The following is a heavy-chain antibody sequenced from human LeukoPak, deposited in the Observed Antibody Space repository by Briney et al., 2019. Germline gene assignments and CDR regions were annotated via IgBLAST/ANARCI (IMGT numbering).Heavy chain of an antibody. V-gene: IGHV3-30*04. CDR1: GFTFSSYA. CDR3: AREPFWDGAVAGLFVYYFDY. CDR2: ISYDGSNK. D-gene: IGHD6-19*01. Sequence: GGSLRLSCAASGFTFSSYAMHWVRQAPGKGLEWVAVISYDGSNKYYADSVKGRFTISRDNSKNTLYLQMNCLRAEDTAVYYCAREPFWDGAVAGLFVYYFDYWGQGTLVTVSS. J-gene: IGHJ4*02.